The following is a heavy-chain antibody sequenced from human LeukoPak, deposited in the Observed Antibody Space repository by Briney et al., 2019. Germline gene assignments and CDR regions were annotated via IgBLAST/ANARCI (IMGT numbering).Heavy chain of an antibody. J-gene: IGHJ4*02. V-gene: IGHV3-33*06. Sequence: GGSLRLSCAASGFTFSSYGMHWVRQAPGKGLEWVAVIWYDGSHDTYTDSVKGRFTVSRDNFKNVLHLQMNSLRVEDTAVYYCAKEGDYCSSSGCHKRGIDYWGQRTLVTVSS. D-gene: IGHD2-2*01. CDR2: IWYDGSHD. CDR3: AKEGDYCSSSGCHKRGIDY. CDR1: GFTFSSYG.